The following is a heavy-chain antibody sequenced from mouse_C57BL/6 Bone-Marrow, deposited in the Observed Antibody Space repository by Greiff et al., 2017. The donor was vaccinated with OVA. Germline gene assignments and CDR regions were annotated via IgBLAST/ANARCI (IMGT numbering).Heavy chain of an antibody. CDR2: ISNLAYSI. CDR3: ARHMVKGFFDY. Sequence: DVMLVESGGGLVQPGGSLKLSCAASGFTFSDYGMAWVRQAPRKGPEWVAFISNLAYSIYYADTVTGRFTISRENAKNTLYLEMSSLGSEDTAMYYCARHMVKGFFDYWGQGTTLTVSS. V-gene: IGHV5-15*01. CDR1: GFTFSDYG. D-gene: IGHD2-2*01. J-gene: IGHJ2*01.